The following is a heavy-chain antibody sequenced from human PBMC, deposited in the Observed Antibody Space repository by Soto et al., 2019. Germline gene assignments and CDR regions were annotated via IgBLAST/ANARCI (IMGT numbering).Heavy chain of an antibody. CDR1: GFTFSSYD. V-gene: IGHV3-64*01. J-gene: IGHJ4*02. CDR3: VRRVSGNYDY. CDR2: ISSNGGTT. Sequence: EVQLAESGGGMVQPGGSLRLSCVASGFTFSSYDMHWVRQAPGKGLEYVSSISSNGGTTYYGNSVQGRFTIARDNSKHTPHLQMGSLRAEDMAVYYCVRRVSGNYDYWGQGTLVTVSS. D-gene: IGHD1-7*01.